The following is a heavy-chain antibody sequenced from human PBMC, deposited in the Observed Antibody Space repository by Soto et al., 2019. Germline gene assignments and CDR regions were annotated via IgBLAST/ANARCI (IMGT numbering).Heavy chain of an antibody. CDR1: GGSISSYY. CDR3: ARDGGPQYFDY. CDR2: IYYSGST. Sequence: SETLSLTCTVSGGSISSYYWSWIRQPPGKGLEWIGYIYYSGSTNYNPSLKSRVTISVDTSKNQFSLKLSSVTAADTAVYYCARDGGPQYFDYWGQGTLVTVSS. D-gene: IGHD3-3*01. V-gene: IGHV4-59*01. J-gene: IGHJ4*02.